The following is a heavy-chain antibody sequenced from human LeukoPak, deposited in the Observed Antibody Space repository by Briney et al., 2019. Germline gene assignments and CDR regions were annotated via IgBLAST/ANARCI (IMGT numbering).Heavy chain of an antibody. Sequence: GGSLRLSCAASGFTFSSYWMSWVRQAPGKGLEWVANIKQDGSEKYYVDSVKGRFTISRDNAKNSLYLQMNSLRAEDTAVYYCARSPPEANYYDSSGFDYWGRGTLVTVSS. CDR3: ARSPPEANYYDSSGFDY. J-gene: IGHJ4*02. CDR2: IKQDGSEK. CDR1: GFTFSSYW. D-gene: IGHD3-22*01. V-gene: IGHV3-7*01.